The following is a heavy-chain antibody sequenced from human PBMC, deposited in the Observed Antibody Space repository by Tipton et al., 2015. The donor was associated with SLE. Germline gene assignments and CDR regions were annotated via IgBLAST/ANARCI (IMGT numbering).Heavy chain of an antibody. CDR1: GGSISSYY. D-gene: IGHD4-17*01. Sequence: TLSLTCTVSGGSISSYYWSWIRQPPGKGLEWIGHIYTSGSTNYNPSLKSRVTISVDTSKNKFSLKLSSVTAADTAVYYCARERGDYGDYFDYWGQGTLVTVSS. CDR2: IYTSGST. J-gene: IGHJ4*02. V-gene: IGHV4-59*01. CDR3: ARERGDYGDYFDY.